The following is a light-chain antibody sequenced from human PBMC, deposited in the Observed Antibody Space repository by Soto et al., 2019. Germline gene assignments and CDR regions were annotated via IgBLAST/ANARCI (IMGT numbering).Light chain of an antibody. Sequence: DIQMTQSPSTLSASVGDRVTITCRASQSIDVWLAWYQQKPGKAPKLLIYRASTLESGVPSRFSGSGSGTEFTLTSSNLQPDDFATYYCQQHHIYATFGQGTKVEI. CDR1: QSIDVW. CDR2: RAS. CDR3: QQHHIYAT. V-gene: IGKV1-5*03. J-gene: IGKJ1*01.